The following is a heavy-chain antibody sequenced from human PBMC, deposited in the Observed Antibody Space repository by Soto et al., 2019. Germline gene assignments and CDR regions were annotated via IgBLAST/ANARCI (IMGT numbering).Heavy chain of an antibody. CDR1: GVTFNTYA. V-gene: IGHV3-30*04. J-gene: IGHJ4*02. Sequence: GGSLRLSCAASGVTFNTYAMHWVRQAPGKGLEWVAIVSYDGSNKYYADSVKGRFTIPRDNSKSTLNLQMNSVRAEDTAVYYSAKDRGRYCSGARCYLFDSWGQGTLVTVSS. CDR2: VSYDGSNK. D-gene: IGHD2-15*01. CDR3: AKDRGRYCSGARCYLFDS.